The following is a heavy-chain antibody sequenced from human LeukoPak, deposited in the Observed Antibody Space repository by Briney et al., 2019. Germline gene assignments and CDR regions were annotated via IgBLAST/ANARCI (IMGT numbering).Heavy chain of an antibody. CDR3: ARVPTYYYDSSGYSYPLNWFDP. J-gene: IGHJ5*02. V-gene: IGHV1-18*01. D-gene: IGHD3-22*01. CDR2: ISAYNGNT. CDR1: GYTFTSYG. Sequence: ASAKVSCKASGYTFTSYGISWVRQAPGQGLEWMGWISAYNGNTNYAQKLQGRVTMTTDTSTSTAYMELRSLRSDDTAVYYCARVPTYYYDSSGYSYPLNWFDPWGQGTLVTVSS.